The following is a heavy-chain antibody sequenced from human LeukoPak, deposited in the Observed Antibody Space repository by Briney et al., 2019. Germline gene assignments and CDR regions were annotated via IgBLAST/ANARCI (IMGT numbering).Heavy chain of an antibody. V-gene: IGHV3-23*01. D-gene: IGHD1-14*01. Sequence: GGSLRLSCIASGFTFSSYTMAWVRQSPGKGLEWVSGISESGGNTYYIDSVKGRFTISRDNSKNTLYLQMNSLRVEDTATYYCVRKATPDSIHWYFDLWGRGTLVTVSS. CDR3: VRKATPDSIHWYFDL. CDR1: GFTFSSYT. CDR2: ISESGGNT. J-gene: IGHJ2*01.